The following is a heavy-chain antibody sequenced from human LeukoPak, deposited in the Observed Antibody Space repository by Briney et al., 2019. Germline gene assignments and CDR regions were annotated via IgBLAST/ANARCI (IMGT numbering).Heavy chain of an antibody. CDR3: ARGRYYDSSGYYYFDS. V-gene: IGHV3-20*04. CDR2: TNWNGVST. D-gene: IGHD3-22*01. J-gene: IGHJ4*02. Sequence: PGGSLRLSCAASGFSFDDYGMNWVRQVPGKGLEWVCGTNWNGVSTAYADSVKGRFTISRDNAKKSLYPQMNSLRVEDTALYYCARGRYYDSSGYYYFDSWGQGTLVTVSS. CDR1: GFSFDDYG.